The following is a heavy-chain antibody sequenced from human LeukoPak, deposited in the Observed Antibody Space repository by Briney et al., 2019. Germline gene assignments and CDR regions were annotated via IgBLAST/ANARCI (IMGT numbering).Heavy chain of an antibody. CDR2: ISGSDGST. CDR1: GFTFSTYA. V-gene: IGHV3-23*01. Sequence: GGSLRLSCAASGFTFSTYAMSWVRQAPGKGLEWVSAISGSDGSTYYADSVKGRFTISRDNSKNTLSLQMNSLRPQDTAVYYCAKGIGYCSGGSCYLYFDYWGQGTLVTVSS. D-gene: IGHD2-15*01. J-gene: IGHJ4*02. CDR3: AKGIGYCSGGSCYLYFDY.